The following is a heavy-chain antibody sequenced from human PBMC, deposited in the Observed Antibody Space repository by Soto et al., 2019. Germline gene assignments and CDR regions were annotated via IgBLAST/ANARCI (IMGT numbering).Heavy chain of an antibody. CDR2: INSDGSIT. D-gene: IGHD6-13*01. CDR3: ARGSSSCYVSFDY. Sequence: VGSLRLSCAASGFTFSSNWMHWVRQAPGKGLVWVSRINSDGSITSYADSVKGQFTISRDNAKNTLYLQMNSLRADDTAVYYCARGSSSCYVSFDYWGQGILVTVSS. CDR1: GFTFSSNW. V-gene: IGHV3-74*01. J-gene: IGHJ4*02.